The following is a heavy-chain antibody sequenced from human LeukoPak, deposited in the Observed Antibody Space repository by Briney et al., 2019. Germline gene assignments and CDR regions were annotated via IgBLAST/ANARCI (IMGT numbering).Heavy chain of an antibody. CDR1: GYTFTSYY. J-gene: IGHJ6*02. CDR3: ARTSSYYDILTGYYPNYYYYGMDV. V-gene: IGHV1-46*01. Sequence: ASVKVSCKASGYTFTSYYMHWVRHAPGQGLEWVGIINPSGGSTSYAQKFQGRVTMTRDTSISTAYMELSRLRSDDTAVYYCARTSSYYDILTGYYPNYYYYGMDVWGQGTTVTVSS. D-gene: IGHD3-9*01. CDR2: INPSGGST.